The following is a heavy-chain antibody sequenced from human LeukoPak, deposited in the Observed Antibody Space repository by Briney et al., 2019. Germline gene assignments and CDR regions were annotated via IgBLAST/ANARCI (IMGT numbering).Heavy chain of an antibody. CDR2: IRSKAFGGTP. CDR3: TRNTVTVHFDY. J-gene: IGHJ4*02. Sequence: PGRSLRLSCSASGFTFDDYAVSWFRQAPGKGLESVGFIRSKAFGGTPEYAASVRGRFTISRDDSKSIAYLQMNSLKTEDTAVYYCTRNTVTVHFDYWSQGTLVTVSS. V-gene: IGHV3-49*03. CDR1: GFTFDDYA. D-gene: IGHD4-17*01.